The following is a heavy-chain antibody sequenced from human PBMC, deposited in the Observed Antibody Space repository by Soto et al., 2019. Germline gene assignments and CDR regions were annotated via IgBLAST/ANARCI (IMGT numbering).Heavy chain of an antibody. CDR3: ARDGALGENYYSYGMDV. V-gene: IGHV1-18*01. Sequence: QVQLVQSGAEVKKPGASVKVSCKASGYTFTSYGISWVRQAPGQGLEWMGWISAYNGNTNYAQKVQGRVTMTTDTSTSTAYMELRSLRSDDTAVYYCARDGALGENYYSYGMDVWGQGTTVTVSS. CDR1: GYTFTSYG. J-gene: IGHJ6*02. D-gene: IGHD3-16*01. CDR2: ISAYNGNT.